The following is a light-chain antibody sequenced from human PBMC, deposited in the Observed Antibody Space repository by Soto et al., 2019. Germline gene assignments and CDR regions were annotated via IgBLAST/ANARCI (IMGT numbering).Light chain of an antibody. J-gene: IGLJ1*01. CDR3: SSFTSDITYV. Sequence: QSVLTQPASVSGSPGQSITISCTGTSSDVGGYNSVSWYRQDPGKAPKLMIYDVTNRPSGVSNRFSGSKSGNTASLTISGLQAEDEADYYCSSFTSDITYVFGTGTKVPS. CDR1: SSDVGGYNS. V-gene: IGLV2-14*01. CDR2: DVT.